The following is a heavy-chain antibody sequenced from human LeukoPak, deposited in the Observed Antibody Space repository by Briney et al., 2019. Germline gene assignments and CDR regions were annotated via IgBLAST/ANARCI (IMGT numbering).Heavy chain of an antibody. D-gene: IGHD1-26*01. J-gene: IGHJ5*02. CDR1: GGTFSSYA. Sequence: SVKVSCKASGGTFSSYAISWVRQAPGQGLEWMGRIIPILGIANYAQKFQGRVTITADKSTSTAYMELSSLRSEDTAVYYCARRMGGSYYGGLRYWFDPWGQGTLVTVSS. CDR3: ARRMGGSYYGGLRYWFDP. V-gene: IGHV1-69*04. CDR2: IIPILGIA.